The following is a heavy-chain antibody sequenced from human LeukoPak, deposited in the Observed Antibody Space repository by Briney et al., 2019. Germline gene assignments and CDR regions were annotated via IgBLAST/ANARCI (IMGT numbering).Heavy chain of an antibody. Sequence: GGSLRLSCTASGFTFGGYAMSWFRQAPGKGLEWVGFIRSKAYGGTTEYAASVKGRFTISRDDSKSIAYLQMNSLKTEDTAVYYCTRAPRNKYYYGSRSGEDAFDIWGQGTMVTVSS. CDR2: IRSKAYGGTT. CDR1: GFTFGGYA. CDR3: TRAPRNKYYYGSRSGEDAFDI. V-gene: IGHV3-49*03. D-gene: IGHD3-10*01. J-gene: IGHJ3*02.